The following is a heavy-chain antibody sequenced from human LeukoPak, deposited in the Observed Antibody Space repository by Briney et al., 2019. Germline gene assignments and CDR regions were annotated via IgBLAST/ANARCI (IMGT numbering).Heavy chain of an antibody. Sequence: ASVKVSCKASGYTFTTYDINWVRQATGQGLEWMGWMNPNSGNTGYAQKFQGRVTMTRNTSISTAYMELSSLRSEDTAVYYCARDGDGDYVGSWFDPWGQGTLVTVSS. CDR1: GYTFTTYD. CDR2: MNPNSGNT. V-gene: IGHV1-8*01. CDR3: ARDGDGDYVGSWFDP. J-gene: IGHJ5*02. D-gene: IGHD4-17*01.